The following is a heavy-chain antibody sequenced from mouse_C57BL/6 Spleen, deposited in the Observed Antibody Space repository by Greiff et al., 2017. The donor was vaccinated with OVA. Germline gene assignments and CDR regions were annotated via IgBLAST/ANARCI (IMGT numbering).Heavy chain of an antibody. CDR3: ARSEYYGSSRYFDV. Sequence: VQLVESGAELVKPGASVKISCKASGYAFSSYWMNWVKQRPGKGLEWIGQIYPGDGDTNYNGKFKGKATLTADKSSSTAYMQLSSLTSEDSAVYFCARSEYYGSSRYFDVWGTGTTVTVSS. V-gene: IGHV1-80*01. CDR2: IYPGDGDT. CDR1: GYAFSSYW. D-gene: IGHD1-1*01. J-gene: IGHJ1*03.